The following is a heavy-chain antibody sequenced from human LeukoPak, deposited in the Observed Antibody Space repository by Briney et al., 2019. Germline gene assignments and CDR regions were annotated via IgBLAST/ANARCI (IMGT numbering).Heavy chain of an antibody. J-gene: IGHJ3*02. Sequence: ASVKVSCKASGYTFTSYGISWVRQAPGQGLEWMGWISAYNGNTNYAQKFQGRVTITADESTGTAYMELSSLRSEDTAVYYCARDLEDRSSSWYDFPDAFDIWGQGTMVTVSS. V-gene: IGHV1-18*01. D-gene: IGHD6-13*01. CDR3: ARDLEDRSSSWYDFPDAFDI. CDR2: ISAYNGNT. CDR1: GYTFTSYG.